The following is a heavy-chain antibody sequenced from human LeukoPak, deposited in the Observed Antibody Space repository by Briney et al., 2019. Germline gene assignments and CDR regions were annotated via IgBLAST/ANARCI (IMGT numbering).Heavy chain of an antibody. CDR3: ARGTGTTAYFDY. Sequence: GGSLRLSCAASGFTVSSNYMSWVRQAPGKGLEWASYISSSSSYTKYADSVKGRFTISRDNAKNSLYLQVNSLRAEDTAVYYCARGTGTTAYFDYWGQGTLVTVSS. V-gene: IGHV3-11*06. D-gene: IGHD1-1*01. CDR1: GFTVSSNY. CDR2: ISSSSSYT. J-gene: IGHJ4*02.